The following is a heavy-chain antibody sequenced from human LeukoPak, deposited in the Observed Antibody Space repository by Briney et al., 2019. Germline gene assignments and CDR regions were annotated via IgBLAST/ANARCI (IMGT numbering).Heavy chain of an antibody. CDR3: AALVDYYDSSGYDVDY. J-gene: IGHJ4*02. D-gene: IGHD3-22*01. V-gene: IGHV1-58*02. Sequence: SVKVSCKASGFTFTESAMQWVRQARGQRLEWIGWIVVGSGNTNYAQKFQERVTISRDMSTSTAYMELSSLRSEDTAAYYCAALVDYYDSSGYDVDYWGQGTLVTVSS. CDR2: IVVGSGNT. CDR1: GFTFTESA.